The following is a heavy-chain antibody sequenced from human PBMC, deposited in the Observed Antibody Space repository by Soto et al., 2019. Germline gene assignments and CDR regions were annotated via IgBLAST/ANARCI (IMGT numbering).Heavy chain of an antibody. CDR3: ARDREYCSGGSCYGSFDY. D-gene: IGHD2-15*01. CDR1: GGTFSSYA. J-gene: IGHJ4*02. V-gene: IGHV1-69*13. CDR2: IIPIFGTA. Sequence: SVKVSCKGSGGTFSSYAISWVRQAPGQGLEWMGGIIPIFGTANYAQKFQGRVTITADESTSTAYMELSSLRSEDTAVYYCARDREYCSGGSCYGSFDYWGQGTLVTVSS.